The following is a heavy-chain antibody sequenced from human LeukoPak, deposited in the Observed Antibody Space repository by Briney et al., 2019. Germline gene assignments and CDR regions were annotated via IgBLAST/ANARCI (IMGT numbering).Heavy chain of an antibody. D-gene: IGHD2-2*01. CDR2: ISSSGTTI. CDR3: ARKYCSTTSCLFDN. J-gene: IGHJ4*02. V-gene: IGHV3-48*03. CDR1: GVTFSSYE. Sequence: GGSLRLSCAASGVTFSSYEMNWVRQAPGKGLQWVSDISSSGTTIYYADSVKGRFTISRDNAKNSLYLQMNSLRAEDTAVYYCARKYCSTTSCLFDNWGQGTLVTVSS.